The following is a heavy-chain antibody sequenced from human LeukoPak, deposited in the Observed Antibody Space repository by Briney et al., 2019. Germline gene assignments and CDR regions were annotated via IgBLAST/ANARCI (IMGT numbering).Heavy chain of an antibody. Sequence: GGSLRLSCAASGFTFSSYSMNWVRQAPGKGLEWVAVISDDGRNKDYADSVKGRFTISRDNSKNTLYVQMNSLRAEDTAVYYCARARITILESPMDVWGKGTTVTVSS. J-gene: IGHJ6*03. V-gene: IGHV3-30*03. CDR3: ARARITILESPMDV. CDR1: GFTFSSYS. D-gene: IGHD3-3*01. CDR2: ISDDGRNK.